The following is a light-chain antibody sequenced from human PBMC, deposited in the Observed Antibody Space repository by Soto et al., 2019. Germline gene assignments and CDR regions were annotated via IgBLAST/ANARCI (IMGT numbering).Light chain of an antibody. V-gene: IGLV2-14*03. CDR2: DVS. CDR3: SSYTRSTTRVV. CDR1: SSDVGGYNY. J-gene: IGLJ2*01. Sequence: QSALTQPASVSGSPGQSITISCTGTSSDVGGYNYVSRYQQHPGKAPKLMIYDVSNRPSGVSDRFSGSRSGNTASLTISGLQAEDEADYYCSSYTRSTTRVVFGGGTKVTVL.